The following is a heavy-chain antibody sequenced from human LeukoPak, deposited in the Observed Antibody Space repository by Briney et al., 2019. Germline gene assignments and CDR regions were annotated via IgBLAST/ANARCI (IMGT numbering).Heavy chain of an antibody. V-gene: IGHV6-1*01. D-gene: IGHD6-6*01. CDR3: ARGEPYSSSSLFDY. Sequence: SQTLSLTCAISGDSVSSNSAAWNWIRQSPSRGLEWLGRTYYRSKWYNDYAVSVKSRVTINPDTSKNQFSLQLNSVTPEDTAVYYCARGEPYSSSSLFDYWGQGTLVTVSS. CDR1: GDSVSSNSAA. J-gene: IGHJ4*02. CDR2: TYYRSKWYN.